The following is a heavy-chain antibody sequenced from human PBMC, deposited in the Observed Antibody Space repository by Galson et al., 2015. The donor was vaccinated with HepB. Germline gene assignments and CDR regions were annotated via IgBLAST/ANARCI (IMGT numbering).Heavy chain of an antibody. CDR1: GYTFSGYY. CDR3: ARAVSGWYHFDY. J-gene: IGHJ4*02. D-gene: IGHD6-19*01. CDR2: INPTSGGT. Sequence: SVKVSCKASGYTFSGYYIHWVRQAPGQGLEWMGWINPTSGGTLYAQKYQGWVTMTRDTSINTAYLELSSLQSGDPAVYFCARAVSGWYHFDYWGQGTLVTVSS. V-gene: IGHV1-2*04.